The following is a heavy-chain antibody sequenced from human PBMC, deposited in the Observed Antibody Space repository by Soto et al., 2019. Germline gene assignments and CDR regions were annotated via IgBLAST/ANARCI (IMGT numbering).Heavy chain of an antibody. CDR3: AKDQYPAVAAIKGPDY. CDR1: GFTFDDYA. D-gene: IGHD6-19*01. V-gene: IGHV3-9*01. CDR2: ISWNSGSI. Sequence: PGGSLRLSCAASGFTFDDYAMHWVRQAPGKGLEWVSGISWNSGSIGYADSVKGRFTISRDNAKNSLYLQMNSLRAEDTALYYCAKDQYPAVAAIKGPDYWGQGILVTVSS. J-gene: IGHJ4*02.